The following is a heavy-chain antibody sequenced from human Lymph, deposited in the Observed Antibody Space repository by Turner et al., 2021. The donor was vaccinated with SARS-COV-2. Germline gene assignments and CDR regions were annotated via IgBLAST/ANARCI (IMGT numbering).Heavy chain of an antibody. CDR2: ISISSSTI. CDR1: GFTFSSYS. Sequence: EVQLVESGGGLVQPGGSLRLSCAVSGFTFSSYSMNWLRQAPGKGLEWVSYISISSSTIYYADSVKCRFTISRDNAKTSLYLQMNSLRDEDTAVYYCARDRGGYGAYYYGMDVWGQGTTVTVSS. V-gene: IGHV3-48*02. D-gene: IGHD2-15*01. J-gene: IGHJ6*02. CDR3: ARDRGGYGAYYYGMDV.